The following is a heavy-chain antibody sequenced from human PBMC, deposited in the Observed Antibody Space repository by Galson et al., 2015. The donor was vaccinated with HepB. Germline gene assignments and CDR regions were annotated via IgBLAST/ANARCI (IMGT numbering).Heavy chain of an antibody. CDR2: IDWDDDK. CDR1: GFSLSTSGMC. D-gene: IGHD6-13*01. CDR3: ARIQEYSSSWSIPSDWFDP. V-gene: IGHV2-70*11. Sequence: PALVKPTQTLTLTCTFSGFSLSTSGMCVSWIRQPPGKALEWLARIDWDDDKYYSTSLKTRLTISKDTSKNQVVLTMTNMDPVDTATYYCARIQEYSSSWSIPSDWFDPWGQGTLVTVSS. J-gene: IGHJ5*02.